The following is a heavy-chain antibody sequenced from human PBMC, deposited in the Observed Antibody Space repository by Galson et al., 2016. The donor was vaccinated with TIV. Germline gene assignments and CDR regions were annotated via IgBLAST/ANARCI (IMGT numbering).Heavy chain of an antibody. CDR2: IKQDGSEK. Sequence: LRLSCAASGFTFNTYWMIWVRQAPGKGLEWVANIKQDGSEKYYVESVKGRFTISRDNARKSLYLQMNSLRVEDTAVYYCARGLPVDYWGQGTLVTVSS. V-gene: IGHV3-7*01. CDR3: ARGLPVDY. D-gene: IGHD2-15*01. J-gene: IGHJ4*02. CDR1: GFTFNTYW.